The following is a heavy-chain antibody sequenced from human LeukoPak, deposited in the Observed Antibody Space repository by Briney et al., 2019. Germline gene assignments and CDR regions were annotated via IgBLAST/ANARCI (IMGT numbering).Heavy chain of an antibody. CDR1: GGTFSSYA. CDR2: IIPIFGTA. CDR3: AREGIRYSSTLWSGGFAFDI. Sequence: SVKVSCKASGGTFSSYAISWVRQAPGQGLEWMGRIIPIFGTANYAQKFQGRVTITTDESTSTAYMELSSLRSEDTAVYYCAREGIRYSSTLWSGGFAFDIWGQGTMVTVSS. V-gene: IGHV1-69*05. J-gene: IGHJ3*02. D-gene: IGHD6-13*01.